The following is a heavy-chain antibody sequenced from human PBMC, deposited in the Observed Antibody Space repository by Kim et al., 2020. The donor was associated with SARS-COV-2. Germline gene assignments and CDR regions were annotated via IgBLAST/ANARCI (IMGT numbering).Heavy chain of an antibody. V-gene: IGHV3-30-3*01. CDR3: ARSDYGDYVWYYYYGMDV. Sequence: GGSLRLSCAASGFTFSSYAMHWVRQAPGKGLEWVAVISYDGSNKYYADSVKGRFTISRDNSKNTLYLQMNSLRAEDTAVYYCARSDYGDYVWYYYYGMDVWGQGTTVTVSS. CDR1: GFTFSSYA. J-gene: IGHJ6*02. D-gene: IGHD4-17*01. CDR2: ISYDGSNK.